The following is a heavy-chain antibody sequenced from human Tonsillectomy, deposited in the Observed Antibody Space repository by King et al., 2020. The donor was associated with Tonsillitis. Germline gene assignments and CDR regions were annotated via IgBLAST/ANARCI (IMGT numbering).Heavy chain of an antibody. CDR1: GGSISSYY. Sequence: VQLQESGPGLVKPSETLSLTCTVSGGSISSYYWSWIRQPPGKGLEWIGYIYYSGSTNYNPSLKSRVTISVDTSKNQFSLKLSSVTAADTAVYYCARALGEGGSYYVSGGFDPWGQGTLVTVSS. CDR3: ARALGEGGSYYVSGGFDP. D-gene: IGHD1-26*01. J-gene: IGHJ5*02. CDR2: IYYSGST. V-gene: IGHV4-59*01.